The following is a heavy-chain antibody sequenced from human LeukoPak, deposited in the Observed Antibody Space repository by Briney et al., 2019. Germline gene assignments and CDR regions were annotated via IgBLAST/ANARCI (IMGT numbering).Heavy chain of an antibody. D-gene: IGHD3-10*01. CDR2: ISGSGGST. Sequence: GGSLRLSCAASGFTFSSYAMSWVRQAPGKGLEWVSAISGSGGSTYYADSVKGRFTISRDNSKNTLYLQMNSLRAEDAAVYYCAKVWSSHYYYMDVWGKGTTVTVSS. CDR1: GFTFSSYA. J-gene: IGHJ6*03. CDR3: AKVWSSHYYYMDV. V-gene: IGHV3-23*01.